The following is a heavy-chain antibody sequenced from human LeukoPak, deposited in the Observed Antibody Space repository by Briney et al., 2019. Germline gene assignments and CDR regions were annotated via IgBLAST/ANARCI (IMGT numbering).Heavy chain of an antibody. CDR2: ISTDGGDK. CDR1: GSILSSYA. V-gene: IGHV3-30-3*01. J-gene: IGHJ4*02. Sequence: GGSLRLSCAASGSILSSYAMHWVRQAPGKGLEWVAVISTDGGDKYIADSVKGRFTISRDNSKSTLFLQMNSLRAEDTAVYYCARDLHDSSGYSSYWGQGTLVTVSS. CDR3: ARDLHDSSGYSSY. D-gene: IGHD3-22*01.